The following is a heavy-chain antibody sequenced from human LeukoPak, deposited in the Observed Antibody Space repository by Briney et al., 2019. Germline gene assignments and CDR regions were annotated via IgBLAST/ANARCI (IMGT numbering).Heavy chain of an antibody. CDR3: PRYLRHVYKVPRH. CDR2: IYYSGTT. V-gene: IGHV4-39*01. D-gene: IGHD5-24*01. CDR1: GVSISSTNYH. J-gene: IGHJ4*02. Sequence: SETLSLTCTLSGVSISSTNYHWGCIRQTPGKGLEWIGSIYYSGTTYYNPSLKSRVSISVDRSKNQFSLKLSSVTAADTAVYYCPRYLRHVYKVPRHWGQGTLVSVSS.